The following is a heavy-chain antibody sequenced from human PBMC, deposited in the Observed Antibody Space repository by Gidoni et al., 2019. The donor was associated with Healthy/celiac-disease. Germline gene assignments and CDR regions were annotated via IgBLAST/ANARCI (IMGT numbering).Heavy chain of an antibody. V-gene: IGHV1-58*01. D-gene: IGHD2-21*01. CDR1: GFTFTSSA. CDR3: AADFFPHIDPYGMDV. Sequence: QMQLVQSGPEVKKPGTSVKVSCKASGFTFTSSAVQWVRQARGQRLEWIGWIVVGSGNTNYAQKFQERVTITRDMSTSTAYMELSSLRSEDTAVYYCAADFFPHIDPYGMDVWGQGTTVTVSS. CDR2: IVVGSGNT. J-gene: IGHJ6*02.